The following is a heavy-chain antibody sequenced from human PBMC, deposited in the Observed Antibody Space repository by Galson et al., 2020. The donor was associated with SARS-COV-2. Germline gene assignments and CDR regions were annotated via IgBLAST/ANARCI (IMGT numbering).Heavy chain of an antibody. V-gene: IGHV3-23*01. CDR1: GFTFSTYA. D-gene: IGHD6-19*01. CDR3: AKRYSSGWQVTPMYFDY. Sequence: GESLKISCAASGFTFSTYAMSWVRPAPGKGLEWVSTISGTGGSTYYADSVQGRFTISRDNSRNMLYLQMNSLSAEDTAVYYCAKRYSSGWQVTPMYFDYWGQGTLVTVSS. J-gene: IGHJ4*02. CDR2: ISGTGGST.